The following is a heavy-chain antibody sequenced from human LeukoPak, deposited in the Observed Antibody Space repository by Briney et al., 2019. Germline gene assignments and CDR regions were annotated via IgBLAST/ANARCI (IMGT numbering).Heavy chain of an antibody. Sequence: PSETLSLTCTVSGGSISSSSYYWGWIRQPPGKGLEWIASIYYSGSTYYNPSLKSRVTISVDTSKNQFSLKLSSVPAADTAVYYCARLYGSYTPDHWGQGTLVTVSS. CDR1: GGSISSSSYY. J-gene: IGHJ4*02. CDR3: ARLYGSYTPDH. CDR2: IYYSGST. D-gene: IGHD2-2*02. V-gene: IGHV4-39*01.